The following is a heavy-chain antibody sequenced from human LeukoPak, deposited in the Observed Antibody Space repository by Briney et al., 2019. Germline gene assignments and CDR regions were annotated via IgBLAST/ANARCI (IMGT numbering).Heavy chain of an antibody. CDR2: ISSSSSYI. J-gene: IGHJ4*02. CDR1: GFTFSGYS. V-gene: IGHV3-21*01. Sequence: GGSLRLSCAASGFTFSGYSMNWVRQAPGKGLEWVSSISSSSSYIYYADSVKGRFTISRDNAKNSLYLQMNSLRAEDTAVYYCARDPIPSSYCGGDCYSYYWGQGTLVTVSS. D-gene: IGHD2-21*01. CDR3: ARDPIPSSYCGGDCYSYY.